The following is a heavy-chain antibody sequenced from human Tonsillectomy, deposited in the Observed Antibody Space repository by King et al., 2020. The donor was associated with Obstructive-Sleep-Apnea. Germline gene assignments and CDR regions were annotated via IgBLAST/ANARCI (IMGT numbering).Heavy chain of an antibody. CDR3: ARDEGSWEMATIGDY. CDR2: ISSSSSTI. D-gene: IGHD5-24*01. V-gene: IGHV3-48*04. J-gene: IGHJ4*02. Sequence: QLVQSGGGLVQPGGSLRLSCAASGFTFSSYSMTWVRQAPGKGLEWVSYISSSSSTIYYADSVKGRFTISRDNAKNSLYLQMNSLRAEDTAVYYCARDEGSWEMATIGDYWGQGTLVTVSS. CDR1: GFTFSSYS.